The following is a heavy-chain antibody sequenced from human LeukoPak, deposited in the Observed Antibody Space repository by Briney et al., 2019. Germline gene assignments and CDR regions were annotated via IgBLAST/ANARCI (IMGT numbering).Heavy chain of an antibody. Sequence: PSGGSLRLSCAASGFTFSSYAMSWVRQAPGKGLEWVSAISGSGGSTYYADSVKGRFTISRDNSKNTLYLQMNSLRAEDTAVYYCAKVPRQWLDGYWGQGTLVTVSS. V-gene: IGHV3-23*01. D-gene: IGHD6-19*01. CDR1: GFTFSSYA. CDR3: AKVPRQWLDGY. J-gene: IGHJ4*02. CDR2: ISGSGGST.